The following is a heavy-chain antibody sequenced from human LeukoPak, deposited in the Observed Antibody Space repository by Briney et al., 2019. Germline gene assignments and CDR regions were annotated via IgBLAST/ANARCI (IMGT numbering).Heavy chain of an antibody. CDR1: GFTFSDYY. J-gene: IGHJ4*02. Sequence: GGSLRLSCAASGFTFSDYYMSCIRQAPGKGLEGGSYISSSGITIYYADSVKGRFTISRDNAKNSLYLHMNSLRAEDTAVYYCARDHNYDILTGYPYYFDYWGQGTLVTVSS. V-gene: IGHV3-11*01. CDR3: ARDHNYDILTGYPYYFDY. CDR2: ISSSGITI. D-gene: IGHD3-9*01.